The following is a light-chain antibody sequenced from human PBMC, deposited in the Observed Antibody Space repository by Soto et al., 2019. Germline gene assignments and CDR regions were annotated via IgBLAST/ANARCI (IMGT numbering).Light chain of an antibody. CDR3: QKYNSAPLFT. Sequence: DIQMTQSPSSLSASVGDRVTITCRASQAISNYLAWYQQKPGKVPKLLIYAASTLQSGVPSRFIGSGSGTDFTLTISSLQPEDVATYYCQKYNSAPLFTFGPGTKVDIK. CDR1: QAISNY. J-gene: IGKJ3*01. CDR2: AAS. V-gene: IGKV1-27*01.